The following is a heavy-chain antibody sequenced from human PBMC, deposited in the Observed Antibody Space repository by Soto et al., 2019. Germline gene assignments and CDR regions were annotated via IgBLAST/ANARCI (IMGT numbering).Heavy chain of an antibody. CDR2: VRSKDFGGTT. V-gene: IGHV3-49*04. J-gene: IGHJ5*02. D-gene: IGHD3-10*01. CDR3: TGDYYGSGSYYYGWFDP. Sequence: PGGSLTLSCTASGFTFGDYALRWVRQAPGKGMEREWFVRSKDFGGTTEYAASVRGSFFTSEVDCKNFAYRQMNSLNTEDTAVYDCTGDYYGSGSYYYGWFDPWGQGTQVTVSS. CDR1: GFTFGDYA.